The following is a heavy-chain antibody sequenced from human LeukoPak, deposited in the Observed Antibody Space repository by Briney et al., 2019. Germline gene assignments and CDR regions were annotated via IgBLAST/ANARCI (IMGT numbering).Heavy chain of an antibody. V-gene: IGHV1-2*04. D-gene: IGHD5/OR15-5a*01. CDR1: GYTFTGYY. J-gene: IGHJ4*02. CDR3: ARASGSTAFDY. CDR2: INPNSGGT. Sequence: ASVKVSCKVSGYTFTGYYMHWVRQAPGQGLEWMGWINPNSGGTNYAQKFQGWVTMTRDTSISTAYMELSRLRSDDTAVYYCARASGSTAFDYWGQGTLVTVSS.